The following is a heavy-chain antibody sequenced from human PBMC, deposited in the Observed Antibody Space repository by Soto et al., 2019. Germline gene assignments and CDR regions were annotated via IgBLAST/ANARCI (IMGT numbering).Heavy chain of an antibody. J-gene: IGHJ3*02. CDR2: IYYSGST. V-gene: IGHV4-61*01. Sequence: SETLSLTCTVSGGSVSSGSYYWSWIRQPPGKGLEWIGYIYYSGSTNYNPSLKSRVTISVDTSKNQFSLKLSSVTAADTAVYYCARDLADIVVVPAALGAFDIWGQGTMVTVSS. CDR3: ARDLADIVVVPAALGAFDI. D-gene: IGHD2-2*01. CDR1: GGSVSSGSYY.